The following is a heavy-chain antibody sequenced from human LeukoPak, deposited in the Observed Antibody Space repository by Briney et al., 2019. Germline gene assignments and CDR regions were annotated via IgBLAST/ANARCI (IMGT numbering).Heavy chain of an antibody. D-gene: IGHD5-18*01. CDR3: ASPGGVDTAMVTIYFDY. J-gene: IGHJ4*02. CDR1: GGSISSYY. V-gene: IGHV4-59*12. Sequence: SETLSLTCTVSGGSISSYYWSWIRQPPGKGLEWIGYIYYSGSTNYNPPLKSRVTISVDTSKNQFSLKLSSVTAADTAVYYCASPGGVDTAMVTIYFDYWGQGTLVTVSS. CDR2: IYYSGST.